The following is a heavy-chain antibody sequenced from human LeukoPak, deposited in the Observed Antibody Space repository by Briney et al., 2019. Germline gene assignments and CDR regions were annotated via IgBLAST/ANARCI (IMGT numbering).Heavy chain of an antibody. CDR2: IYYSGST. CDR3: AREPIVEVPPDY. J-gene: IGHJ4*02. V-gene: IGHV4-59*12. Sequence: SETLSLTCPVSGGSISSYYWSWIRQPPGKGLEWIGYIYYSGSTYYNPSLKSRVTISVDTSKNQFSLKLSSVTAADTAVYYCAREPIVEVPPDYWGQGTLVTVSS. CDR1: GGSISSYY. D-gene: IGHD2-2*01.